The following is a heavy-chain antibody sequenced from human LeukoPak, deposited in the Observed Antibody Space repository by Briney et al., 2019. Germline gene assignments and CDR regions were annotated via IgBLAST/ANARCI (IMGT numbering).Heavy chain of an antibody. V-gene: IGHV3-48*01. D-gene: IGHD5-12*01. J-gene: IGHJ5*02. Sequence: GGSLRLSCAASGFIFSQYGMNWVRQAPGKGLEWVSHIRSSSETFYADSVKGRFTISRDNARNSLYLQMNNLRGEDTAIYYCARDAGNSGYGCDLWGQGTLVTVSS. CDR2: IRSSSET. CDR3: ARDAGNSGYGCDL. CDR1: GFIFSQYG.